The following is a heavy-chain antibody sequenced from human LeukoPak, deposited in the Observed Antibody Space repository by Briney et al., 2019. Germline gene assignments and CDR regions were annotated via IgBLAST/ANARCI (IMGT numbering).Heavy chain of an antibody. J-gene: IGHJ4*02. V-gene: IGHV5-51*01. CDR2: IYPGDSDT. Sequence: GESLKISCKVSGFTFSSYWIGWVRQMPGEGLEWMVIIYPGDSDTRYSPSFQVQVTISADTTISTAYLQWTSLKASDTAMYYCARSTGGTGPADYWGQGTLVTVSS. CDR3: ARSTGGTGPADY. CDR1: GFTFSSYW. D-gene: IGHD2-8*02.